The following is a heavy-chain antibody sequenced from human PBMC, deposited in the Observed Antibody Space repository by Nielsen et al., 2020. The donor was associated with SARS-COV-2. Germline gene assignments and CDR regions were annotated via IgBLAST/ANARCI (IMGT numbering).Heavy chain of an antibody. CDR2: IIPIFGTA. CDR3: ARTLYSSSSFYYYYYGMDV. CDR1: GGTFSSYA. V-gene: IGHV1-69*13. Sequence: SVKVSCKASGGTFSSYAISWVRQASGQGLEWMGGIIPIFGTANYAQKFQGRVTITADESTSTAYMELSSLRSEDTAVYYCARTLYSSSSFYYYYYGMDVWGQGTTVTVSS. J-gene: IGHJ6*02. D-gene: IGHD6-6*01.